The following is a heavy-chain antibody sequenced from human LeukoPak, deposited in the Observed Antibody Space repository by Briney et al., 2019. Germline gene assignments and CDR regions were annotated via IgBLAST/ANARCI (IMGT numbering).Heavy chain of an antibody. J-gene: IGHJ4*02. D-gene: IGHD6-13*01. V-gene: IGHV3-9*03. CDR3: AKSRGYSSSSAFDY. Sequence: PGRSLRLSCAASGFTFDDYAMHWVRQAPGKGLEWVSGISWNSGSIGYADSVKGRFTISRDNAKNSLYLQMNSLRAEDMALYYCAKSRGYSSSSAFDYWGQGTLVTVSS. CDR1: GFTFDDYA. CDR2: ISWNSGSI.